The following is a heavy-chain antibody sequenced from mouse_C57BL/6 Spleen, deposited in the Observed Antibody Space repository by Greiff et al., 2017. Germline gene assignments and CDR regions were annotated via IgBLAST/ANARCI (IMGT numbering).Heavy chain of an antibody. V-gene: IGHV1-66*01. CDR1: GYSFTSYY. J-gene: IGHJ4*01. CDR2: IYPGSGNT. Sequence: VQRVESGPELVKPGASVKISCKASGYSFTSYYIHWVKQRPGQGLEWIGWIYPGSGNTKYNEKFKGKATLTADTSSSTAYMQLSSLTSEDSAVYYCARHLDYWGQGTSVTVSS. CDR3: ARHLDY.